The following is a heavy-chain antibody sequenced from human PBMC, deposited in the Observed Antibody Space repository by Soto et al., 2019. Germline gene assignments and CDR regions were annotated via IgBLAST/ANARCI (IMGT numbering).Heavy chain of an antibody. V-gene: IGHV1-24*01. D-gene: IGHD3-3*01. CDR2: FDPEDGET. CDR3: ALARVRVWEWLLSGYYGMDA. Sequence: ASVKVSCKVSGYTLTELSMHWVRQAPGKGLEWMGGFDPEDGETIYAQKFQGRVTMTEDTSTDTAYMELSSLRSEDTAVYYCALARVRVWEWLLSGYYGMDAWGQGTTVTVSS. CDR1: GYTLTELS. J-gene: IGHJ6*02.